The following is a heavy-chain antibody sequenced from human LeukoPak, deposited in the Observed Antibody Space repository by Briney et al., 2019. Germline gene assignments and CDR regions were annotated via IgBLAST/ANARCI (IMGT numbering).Heavy chain of an antibody. J-gene: IGHJ4*02. CDR3: ARRYYDFWSGYSYFDY. Sequence: GGSLRLTCAASGFIVSNNYMSWVRQAPGKGLEWVANIKQDGSEKYYVDSVKGRFTISRDNAKNSLYLQMNSLRAEDTAVYYCARRYYDFWSGYSYFDYWGQGTLVTVSS. CDR1: GFIVSNNY. CDR2: IKQDGSEK. D-gene: IGHD3-3*01. V-gene: IGHV3-7*01.